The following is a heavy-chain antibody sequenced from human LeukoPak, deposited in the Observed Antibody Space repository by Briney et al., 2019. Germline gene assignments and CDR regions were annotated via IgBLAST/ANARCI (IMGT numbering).Heavy chain of an antibody. J-gene: IGHJ4*02. CDR3: ATAGNYRFDY. D-gene: IGHD1-7*01. Sequence: GGSLRLSCAASGFIFSNYWVHWVRQAPGKGLVWVSRINHDGSTINYADSVKGRFTISRDNAKNTLSLQMNSLRAEDTAVYYCATAGNYRFDYWGQGTLVTVSS. CDR2: INHDGSTI. V-gene: IGHV3-74*01. CDR1: GFIFSNYW.